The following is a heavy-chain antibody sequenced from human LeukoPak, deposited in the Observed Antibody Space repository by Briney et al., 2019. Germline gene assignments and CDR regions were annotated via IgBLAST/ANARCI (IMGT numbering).Heavy chain of an antibody. CDR3: AKEYGYTYGEFDY. CDR2: ISYDGSYK. D-gene: IGHD5-18*01. V-gene: IGHV3-30*18. J-gene: IGHJ4*02. Sequence: PGGSLRLSCAASGFTFSSYAMSWVRQAPGKGLEWVALISYDGSYKYYTESVKGRFTISRDNSKNTLYLQMNSLRAEDTAVYYCAKEYGYTYGEFDYWGQGTLVTVSS. CDR1: GFTFSSYA.